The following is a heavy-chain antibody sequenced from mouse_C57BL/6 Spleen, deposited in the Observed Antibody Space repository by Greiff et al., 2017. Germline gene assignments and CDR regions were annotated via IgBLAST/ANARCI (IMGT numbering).Heavy chain of an antibody. V-gene: IGHV5-6*01. CDR1: GFTFSSYG. Sequence: EVQLVESGGDLVKPGGSLKLSCAASGFTFSSYGMSWVRQTPDKRLEWVATISSGGSYTYYPDSVKGRFTISRYNAKNTLYLQMSSLKSEDTAMYYCAREEGDFGYWGPGATLTVSS. J-gene: IGHJ2*01. CDR2: ISSGGSYT. CDR3: AREEGDFGY.